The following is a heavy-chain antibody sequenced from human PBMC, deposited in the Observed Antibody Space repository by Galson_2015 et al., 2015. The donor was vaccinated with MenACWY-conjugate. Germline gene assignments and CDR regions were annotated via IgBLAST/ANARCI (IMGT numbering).Heavy chain of an antibody. D-gene: IGHD3-3*01. Sequence: QSGAEGKKPGESLKISCKASGHSFTDYWIGWARQMPGIGLEWMGIFHSLNSDTRYSPSFQGQATISVDKSVSTAYLPSSSLKASDTAMYYCGRHWGGAPLLEWHDDAFDLWGQGTFVTVSS. CDR3: GRHWGGAPLLEWHDDAFDL. CDR2: FHSLNSDT. V-gene: IGHV5-51*01. CDR1: GHSFTDYW. J-gene: IGHJ3*01.